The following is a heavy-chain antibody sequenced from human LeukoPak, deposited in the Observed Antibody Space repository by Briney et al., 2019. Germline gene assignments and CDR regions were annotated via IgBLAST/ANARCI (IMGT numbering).Heavy chain of an antibody. CDR3: ARGRAYYDFWSGYYNWFDP. V-gene: IGHV3-74*01. Sequence: GGSLRLSCAASGFTFSSHWMHWVRQAPGKGLVWVSRIKSDGSSTRYADSVKGRFTISRDNAKNTLYLQMNSLRAEDTAVYYCARGRAYYDFWSGYYNWFDPWGQGTLVTVSP. D-gene: IGHD3-3*01. CDR1: GFTFSSHW. CDR2: IKSDGSST. J-gene: IGHJ5*02.